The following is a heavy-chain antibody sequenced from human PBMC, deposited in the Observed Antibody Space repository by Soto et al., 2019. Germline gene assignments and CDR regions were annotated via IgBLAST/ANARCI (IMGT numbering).Heavy chain of an antibody. J-gene: IGHJ6*02. CDR3: ARRGDTAMASYYYGMDV. Sequence: PSETLSLXCTVSGGSISSSSYYWGWIRQPPGKGLEWIGSIYYSGSTYYNPSLKSRVTISVDTSKNQFSLKLSSVTAADTAVYYCARRGDTAMASYYYGMDVWGQGTTVTVSS. D-gene: IGHD5-18*01. V-gene: IGHV4-39*01. CDR1: GGSISSSSYY. CDR2: IYYSGST.